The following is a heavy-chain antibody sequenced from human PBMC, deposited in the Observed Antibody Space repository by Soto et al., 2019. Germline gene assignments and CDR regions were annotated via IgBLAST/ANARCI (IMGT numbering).Heavy chain of an antibody. CDR3: AKAKVPYFGYWSRQRWFAR. J-gene: IGHJ5*02. CDR1: GFSSSVFG. CDR2: ISNDGSKR. Sequence: GSLRLSCVASGFSSSVFGMHWVRQFPGKGLEWVAVISNDGSKRYYIESVEGRFTISRADSKNTLYLQMDSLRVDDTFVYYCAKAKVPYFGYWSRQRWFARWGQGXPVTVGS. V-gene: IGHV3-30*18. D-gene: IGHD3-3*01.